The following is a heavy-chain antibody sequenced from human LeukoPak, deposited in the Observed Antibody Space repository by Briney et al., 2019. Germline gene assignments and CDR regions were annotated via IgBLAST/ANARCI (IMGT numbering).Heavy chain of an antibody. Sequence: PGGSLRLSCAASGFTFSSYEMNWVRQAPGKGLEWVSSISSSSSYIYYADSLKGQFTISRDNAKDSLYLQMNSLRAEDTAVYYCARLYGSGSFDYWGQGTLVTVSS. CDR1: GFTFSSYE. D-gene: IGHD3-10*01. V-gene: IGHV3-21*01. CDR2: ISSSSSYI. J-gene: IGHJ4*02. CDR3: ARLYGSGSFDY.